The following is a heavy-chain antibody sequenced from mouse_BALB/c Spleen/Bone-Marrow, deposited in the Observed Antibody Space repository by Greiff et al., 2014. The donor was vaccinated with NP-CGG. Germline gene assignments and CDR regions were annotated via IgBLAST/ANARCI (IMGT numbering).Heavy chain of an antibody. Sequence: QLVESGPELVKPGTSVKMSCKASGHTFTSYVIHWVKQKPGQGLEWIGYINPFNDGTKYNEKFKDKATLTSDKSSNTAYMELSSLTSEDSAVYYCARTGNYYGSSFDYWGQGTTLTVSS. V-gene: IGHV1-14*01. J-gene: IGHJ2*01. D-gene: IGHD1-1*01. CDR2: INPFNDGT. CDR3: ARTGNYYGSSFDY. CDR1: GHTFTSYV.